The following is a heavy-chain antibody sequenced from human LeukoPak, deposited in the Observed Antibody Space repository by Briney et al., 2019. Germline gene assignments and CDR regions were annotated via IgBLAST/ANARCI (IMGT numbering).Heavy chain of an antibody. J-gene: IGHJ4*02. CDR2: IKQDGSEK. CDR1: GFTFSSYW. D-gene: IGHD3-10*01. V-gene: IGHV3-7*01. CDR3: ARAQLLWFGELFRNYFDY. Sequence: GGSLRLSCAASGFTFSSYWMSWVRQAPGKGLEWVANIKQDGSEKYYVDSVMGRFTISRDNAKNSLYLQMNSLRAEDTAVYYCARAQLLWFGELFRNYFDYWGQGTLVTVSS.